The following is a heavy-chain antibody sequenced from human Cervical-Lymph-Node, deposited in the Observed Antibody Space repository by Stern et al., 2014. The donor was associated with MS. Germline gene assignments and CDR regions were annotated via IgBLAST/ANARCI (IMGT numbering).Heavy chain of an antibody. V-gene: IGHV5-51*01. Sequence: MQLVQSGAEVKKPGESLKISCKGSGYSFTTYWIGWVRQMPGKGLEGTGLMYPGDSDTRYSPSFQGQVTISADKSNSTAYLQWSSLKASDTAMYYCARLGSSAWYLDYWGQGTLVTVSS. J-gene: IGHJ4*02. D-gene: IGHD6-19*01. CDR3: ARLGSSAWYLDY. CDR2: MYPGDSDT. CDR1: GYSFTTYW.